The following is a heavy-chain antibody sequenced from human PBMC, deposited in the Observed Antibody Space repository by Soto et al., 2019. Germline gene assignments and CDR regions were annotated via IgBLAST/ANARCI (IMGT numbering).Heavy chain of an antibody. Sequence: EMQLVESGGGLVQPGRSLRLSCAASGFTFDDYAIHWVRQAPGKGLEWVSGISWNSGSVGYADSVKGRFTISRDNAKNSLYLQMNSLRADDTALYYCAKDRYCSGGSCYSTFDYWGQGTLVTVSS. CDR3: AKDRYCSGGSCYSTFDY. CDR2: ISWNSGSV. V-gene: IGHV3-9*01. D-gene: IGHD2-15*01. J-gene: IGHJ4*02. CDR1: GFTFDDYA.